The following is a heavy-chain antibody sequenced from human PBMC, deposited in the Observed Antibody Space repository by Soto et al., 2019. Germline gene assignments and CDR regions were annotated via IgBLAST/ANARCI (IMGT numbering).Heavy chain of an antibody. J-gene: IGHJ5*02. Sequence: SETLSLTCTVSGGSIGSSNYYWGWIRQPPRKGLEWIGNIYYSGSTYYNPSLKGRVIISVDTSKNQFSLKLSSVTAADTAVYYCAESRSGYGNWFDPWGQGTLVTVSS. D-gene: IGHD6-25*01. V-gene: IGHV4-39*01. CDR2: IYYSGST. CDR1: GGSIGSSNYY. CDR3: AESRSGYGNWFDP.